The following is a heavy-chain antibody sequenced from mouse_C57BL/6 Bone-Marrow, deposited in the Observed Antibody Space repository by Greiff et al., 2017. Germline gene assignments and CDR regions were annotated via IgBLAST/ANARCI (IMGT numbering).Heavy chain of an antibody. CDR2: INPSSGYT. J-gene: IGHJ3*01. CDR3: ARNPLYYGNYGWFAY. V-gene: IGHV1-7*01. Sequence: QVQLKQSGAELAKPGASVKLSCKASGYTFTSYWMHWVKQRPGQGLEWIGYINPSSGYTKYNQKFKDKATLTADKSSSTAYMQLSSLTYEDSAVYYCARNPLYYGNYGWFAYWGQGTLVTVSA. D-gene: IGHD2-1*01. CDR1: GYTFTSYW.